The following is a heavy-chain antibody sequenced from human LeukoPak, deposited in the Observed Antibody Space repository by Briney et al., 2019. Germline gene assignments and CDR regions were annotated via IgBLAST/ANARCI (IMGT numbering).Heavy chain of an antibody. CDR3: ASYDFWSGYYSFDY. Sequence: GGSLRLSCAASGFTFSSYGMHWVRQAPGKGLEWVAVIWYDGSNKYYADSVKGRFTISRDNAKNTLYLQMNSLRAEDTAVYYCASYDFWSGYYSFDYWGQGTLVTVSS. CDR1: GFTFSSYG. J-gene: IGHJ4*02. CDR2: IWYDGSNK. D-gene: IGHD3-3*01. V-gene: IGHV3-33*03.